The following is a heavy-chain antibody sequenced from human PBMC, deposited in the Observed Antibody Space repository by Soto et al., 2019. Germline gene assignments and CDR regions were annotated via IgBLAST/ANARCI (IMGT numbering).Heavy chain of an antibody. D-gene: IGHD2-15*01. J-gene: IGHJ3*02. Sequence: PSETRSRTWAVSASYISSACFWGFIRQPPGKGLEWIATIFHTGGTYYNPSLKSRVTISVDTSNNQFSLRLNSVTAADTALYFCARTWLAGGTPADAFDIWGQGTMVTVSS. CDR1: ASYISSACF. CDR3: ARTWLAGGTPADAFDI. CDR2: IFHTGGT. V-gene: IGHV4-38-2*01.